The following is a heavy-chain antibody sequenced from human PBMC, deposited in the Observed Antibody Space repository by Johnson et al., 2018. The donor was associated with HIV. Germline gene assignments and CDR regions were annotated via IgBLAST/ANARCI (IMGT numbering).Heavy chain of an antibody. CDR2: ISYDGSNK. J-gene: IGHJ3*02. CDR3: AKVKLELRYGAFDI. CDR1: GLSFSNFG. Sequence: QVQLVESGGGVVQPGKSLTLSCVASGLSFSNFGIHWVRQAPGKGPEWVAVISYDGSNKYYADSVKGRFTISRDNSKNTLYLQMNSLRAEDTAVYYCAKVKLELRYGAFDIWGQGTMVTVSS. V-gene: IGHV3-30*18. D-gene: IGHD1-7*01.